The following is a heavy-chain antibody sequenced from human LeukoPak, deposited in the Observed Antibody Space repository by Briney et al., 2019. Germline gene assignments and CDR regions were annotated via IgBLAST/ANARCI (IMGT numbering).Heavy chain of an antibody. J-gene: IGHJ6*02. Sequence: GGSLRLSCAASGFTFSSYWMNWARQAPGKGLEWVASINHNGNVDYYVDSVKGRFTISRDNAKNSLYLQMSNLRAEDTAVYFCARGGSLDVWGQGATVTVSS. CDR3: ARGGSLDV. CDR2: INHNGNVD. D-gene: IGHD2-15*01. V-gene: IGHV3-7*03. CDR1: GFTFSSYW.